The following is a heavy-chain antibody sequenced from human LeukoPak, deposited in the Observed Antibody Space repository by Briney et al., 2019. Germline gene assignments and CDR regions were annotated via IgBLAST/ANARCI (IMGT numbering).Heavy chain of an antibody. V-gene: IGHV3-23*01. Sequence: GASLRLSCAASGFIFSNYAMSWVRQAPGKGLEWVSAIGGRDGGTYYADSVKGRFTVSRDDPKNTLYLQMNTLRVEDTAVYYCAKWGDYDILTGYYDFDYWGHGTLVTVSS. CDR3: AKWGDYDILTGYYDFDY. D-gene: IGHD3-9*01. CDR2: IGGRDGGT. CDR1: GFIFSNYA. J-gene: IGHJ4*01.